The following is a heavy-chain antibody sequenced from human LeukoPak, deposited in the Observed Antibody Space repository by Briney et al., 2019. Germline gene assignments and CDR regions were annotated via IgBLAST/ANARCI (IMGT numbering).Heavy chain of an antibody. CDR3: AKDGANKVRGVHYFYMDV. CDR1: GYTFTDYY. D-gene: IGHD3-10*01. J-gene: IGHJ6*03. V-gene: IGHV1-2*06. CDR2: INPSSGGT. Sequence: ASVKVSCKASGYTFTDYYMHWVRRAPGQGLEWVGRINPSSGGTNYAQKFQGRVTMTRDTSISTAYMELSSLRSDDTAVYYCAKDGANKVRGVHYFYMDVWGKGTTVTVSS.